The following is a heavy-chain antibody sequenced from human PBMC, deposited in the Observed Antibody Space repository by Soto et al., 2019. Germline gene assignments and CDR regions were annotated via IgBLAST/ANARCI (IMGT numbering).Heavy chain of an antibody. CDR2: ISSSGSTI. CDR3: ARVGEPADYGMDV. J-gene: IGHJ6*02. Sequence: PGGSLRLSCAASGFTFSSYEMNWVRQAPGKGLEWVSYISSSGSTIYYADSVKGRFTISRDNAKNSLYLQMNSLRAEDTAVYYCARVGEPADYGMDVWGQGTTVTVSS. V-gene: IGHV3-48*03. D-gene: IGHD1-26*01. CDR1: GFTFSSYE.